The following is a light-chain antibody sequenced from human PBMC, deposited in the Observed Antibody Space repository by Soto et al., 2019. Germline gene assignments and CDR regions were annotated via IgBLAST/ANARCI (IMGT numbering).Light chain of an antibody. CDR2: GAS. Sequence: ETVMTQSPATLSVSPGERATLSCTASQSVSSNLAWYQQKPGQAPRLLIYGASTRATGISARFSGSGSGTEFTLTISSLQSEDFAVYHCQQYKNWPRTLGQGTKV. J-gene: IGKJ1*01. CDR3: QQYKNWPRT. V-gene: IGKV3-15*01. CDR1: QSVSSN.